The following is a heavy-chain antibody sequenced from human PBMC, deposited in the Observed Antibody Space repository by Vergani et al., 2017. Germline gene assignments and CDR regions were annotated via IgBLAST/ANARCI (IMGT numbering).Heavy chain of an antibody. CDR1: GYTFTSYY. Sequence: QVQLVQSGAEVKKPGASVKVSCKASGYTFTSYYMHWVRQAPGQGLEWMGIINPSGGSTSYAQKFQGRVTMTRDTSTSTVYMELSSLRSEDTAVYYCARGIAVAGTSVHWFDPWGQGTLVTVSS. V-gene: IGHV1-46*01. D-gene: IGHD6-19*01. CDR2: INPSGGST. CDR3: ARGIAVAGTSVHWFDP. J-gene: IGHJ5*02.